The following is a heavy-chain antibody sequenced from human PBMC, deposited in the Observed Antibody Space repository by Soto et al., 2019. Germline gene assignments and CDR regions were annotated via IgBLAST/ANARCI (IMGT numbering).Heavy chain of an antibody. CDR3: ARVGGLAARTFDY. CDR1: CGSISDFY. Sequence: SETLSLTCTVSCGSISDFYWSWIRQPPVKGLELIGYIYYSGSTNYNPSLKSRVTISVDTSKNQFSLNLRSMSTADTAVYYCARVGGLAARTFDYWGQGTLVTVSS. CDR2: IYYSGST. V-gene: IGHV4-59*01. D-gene: IGHD6-6*01. J-gene: IGHJ4*02.